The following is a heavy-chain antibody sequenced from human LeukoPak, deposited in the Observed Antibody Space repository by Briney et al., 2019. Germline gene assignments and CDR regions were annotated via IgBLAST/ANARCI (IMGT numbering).Heavy chain of an antibody. CDR2: ISGVSGST. Sequence: GGSLRLSCAASGFTFSNYAMTWVRQAPGKGLEWVSAISGVSGSTSYADSVKGRFTISRDNSKNTLYLQMNSLRAEDTAVYYCAKDRIRTGWPEQLDYWGQGTLVTVSS. V-gene: IGHV3-23*01. J-gene: IGHJ4*02. CDR3: AKDRIRTGWPEQLDY. CDR1: GFTFSNYA. D-gene: IGHD6-19*01.